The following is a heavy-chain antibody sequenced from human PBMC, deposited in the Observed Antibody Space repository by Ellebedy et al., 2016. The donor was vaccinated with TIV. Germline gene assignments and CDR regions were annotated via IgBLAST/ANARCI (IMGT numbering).Heavy chain of an antibody. CDR2: IRTKTSAATV. V-gene: IGHV3-49*03. Sequence: GESLKISXRASGFTFGDYCVSWFRQAPGKGLEWVGYIRTKTSAATVEYAASVKGRFTISRDDSKSIAYLQMNSLQPEDSGMYYCTRDDYSVTTDYWGKGTTVTVSS. J-gene: IGHJ6*04. CDR3: TRDDYSVTTDY. D-gene: IGHD4-17*01. CDR1: GFTFGDYC.